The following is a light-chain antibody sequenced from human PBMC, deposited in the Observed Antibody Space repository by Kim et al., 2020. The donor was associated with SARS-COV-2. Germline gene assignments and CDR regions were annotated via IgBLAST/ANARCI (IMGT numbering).Light chain of an antibody. CDR3: AAWDDSLYGNV. V-gene: IGLV1-44*01. Sequence: QSVLTQPPSASGSPGQRVTISCSESSSNIGSNTVNWYQQLPGTAPKLLIYSNNQRPSGVPDRFSGSKSGTSASLAISGLQSEDEADYYCAAWDDSLYGNVFGAGTKVT. CDR1: SSNIGSNT. CDR2: SNN. J-gene: IGLJ1*01.